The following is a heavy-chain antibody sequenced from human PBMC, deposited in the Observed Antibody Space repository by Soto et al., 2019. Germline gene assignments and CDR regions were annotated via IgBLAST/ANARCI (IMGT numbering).Heavy chain of an antibody. CDR1: GFTFSSYA. CDR3: AKQLNTYYFDS. Sequence: PGGSLRLSCAASGFTFSSYAMSWVRQAPGKGLEWVSAISGSGGSTFHADSVKGRFTISRDNSQSTLYLQMKSLRAEDTAVYYCAKQLNTYYFDSWGQGTLVTVSS. D-gene: IGHD1-1*01. CDR2: ISGSGGST. J-gene: IGHJ4*02. V-gene: IGHV3-23*01.